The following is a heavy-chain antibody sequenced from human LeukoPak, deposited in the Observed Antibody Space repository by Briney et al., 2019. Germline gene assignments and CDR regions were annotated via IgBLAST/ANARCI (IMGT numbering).Heavy chain of an antibody. CDR3: ARGALYYGSGSYNFDP. J-gene: IGHJ5*02. CDR1: GGSISSGDYY. D-gene: IGHD3-10*01. Sequence: PSQTLSLTCTVSGGSISSGDYYWSWIRQPPGKGLEWIGYIYYSGSTYYNPSLKSRVTISVDTSKNQFSLKLSSVTAADTAVYYCARGALYYGSGSYNFDPWGQGTLVTVSS. V-gene: IGHV4-30-4*01. CDR2: IYYSGST.